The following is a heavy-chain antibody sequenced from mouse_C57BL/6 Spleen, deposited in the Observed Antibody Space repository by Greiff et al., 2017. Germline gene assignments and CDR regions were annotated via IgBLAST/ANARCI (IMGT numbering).Heavy chain of an antibody. D-gene: IGHD2-4*01. V-gene: IGHV1-81*01. CDR3: ARSSPIYYDYDGGFAY. J-gene: IGHJ3*01. CDR2: IYPRSGNT. Sequence: QVQLQQSGAELARPGASVKLSCKASGYTFTSYGISWVKQRTGQGLEWIGEIYPRSGNTYYNEKFKGKATLTADKSSSTAYMELRSLASEDSAVYFCARSSPIYYDYDGGFAYWGQGTLVTVSA. CDR1: GYTFTSYG.